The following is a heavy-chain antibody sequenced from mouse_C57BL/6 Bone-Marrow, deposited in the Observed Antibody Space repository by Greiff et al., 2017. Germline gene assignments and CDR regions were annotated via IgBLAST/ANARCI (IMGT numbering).Heavy chain of an antibody. CDR3: TAGSSSYYAMDY. CDR2: IRLKSDNYAT. D-gene: IGHD1-1*01. J-gene: IGHJ4*01. V-gene: IGHV6-3*01. CDR1: GFTFSNYW. Sequence: EVKLVESGGGLVQPGGSMKLSCVASGFTFSNYWMNWVRQSPEKGLEWVAQIRLKSDNYATHYAESVKGRFTISRDDSKSSVYLQMNNLRAEDTGIYYCTAGSSSYYAMDYWGQGTSVTVSS.